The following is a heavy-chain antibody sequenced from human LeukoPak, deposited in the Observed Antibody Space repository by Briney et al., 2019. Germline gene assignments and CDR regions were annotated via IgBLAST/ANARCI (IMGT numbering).Heavy chain of an antibody. V-gene: IGHV3-23*01. CDR3: AKGKATVVPSDY. Sequence: PGGSLRLSCAASGFIFTGYFMSWVRQAPGKGLEWVSAISGSGGSTYYADSVKGRFTISRDNSKNTLYLQMNSLRAEDTAVYYCAKGKATVVPSDYWGQGTLVTVSS. CDR1: GFIFTGYF. CDR2: ISGSGGST. D-gene: IGHD4-23*01. J-gene: IGHJ4*02.